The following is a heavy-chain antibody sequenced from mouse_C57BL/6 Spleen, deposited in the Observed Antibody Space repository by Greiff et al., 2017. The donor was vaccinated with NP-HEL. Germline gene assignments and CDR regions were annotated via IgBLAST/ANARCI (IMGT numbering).Heavy chain of an antibody. J-gene: IGHJ3*01. CDR1: GFTFSDYG. V-gene: IGHV5-17*01. D-gene: IGHD2-5*01. CDR2: ISSGSSTI. Sequence: EVKLVESGGGLVKPGGSLKLSCAASGFTFSDYGMHWVRKAPEKGLEWVAYISSGSSTIYYADTVKGRFTISRDNAKNTLFLQMTSLGSEDTAMYYCARDGYSKGPWFAYWGQGTLVTVSA. CDR3: ARDGYSKGPWFAY.